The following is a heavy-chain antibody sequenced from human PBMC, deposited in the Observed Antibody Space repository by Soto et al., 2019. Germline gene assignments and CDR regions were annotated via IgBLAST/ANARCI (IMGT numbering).Heavy chain of an antibody. CDR2: IDYDGTTT. D-gene: IGHD2-2*01. V-gene: IGHV3-74*01. CDR3: TRGPRASSGGTGAY. Sequence: HPGGSLRLSCAASGFSFDSYWMHWVRQAPGQGPMWVSRIDYDGTTTNYADSVKGRFTISRDNAKSALYLQMNSLRPEDTAVYYCTRGPRASSGGTGAYWGKGTLVTVSS. CDR1: GFSFDSYW. J-gene: IGHJ1*01.